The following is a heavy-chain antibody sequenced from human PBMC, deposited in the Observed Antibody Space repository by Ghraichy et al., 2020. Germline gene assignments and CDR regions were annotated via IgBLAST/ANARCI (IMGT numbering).Heavy chain of an antibody. J-gene: IGHJ3*02. CDR2: IYYSGST. D-gene: IGHD2-15*01. V-gene: IGHV4-59*01. CDR3: AREGVVARAFDI. Sequence: SQTLSLTCTVSGCSISSYYWSWIRQPPGKGLEWIGYIYYSGSTNYNPSLKSRVTISVDTSKNQFSLKLSSVTAADTAVYYCAREGVVARAFDIWGQGTMVTVSS. CDR1: GCSISSYY.